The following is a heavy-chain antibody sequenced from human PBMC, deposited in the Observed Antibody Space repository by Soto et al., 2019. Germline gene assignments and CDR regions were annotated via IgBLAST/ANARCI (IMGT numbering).Heavy chain of an antibody. CDR1: GYTFTSCY. V-gene: IGHV1-46*01. D-gene: IGHD1-26*01. Sequence: ASVKVSCKASGYTFTSCYIHWLRQAPGQGLEWMGIINPSGGSTSYAQKFQVRVTMTRDTSTSTVYMDLSSLRSQPKAVYYCARVTSVSGSYYEGFHWFEPWGRGTLVTVPS. CDR3: ARVTSVSGSYYEGFHWFEP. J-gene: IGHJ5*02. CDR2: INPSGGST.